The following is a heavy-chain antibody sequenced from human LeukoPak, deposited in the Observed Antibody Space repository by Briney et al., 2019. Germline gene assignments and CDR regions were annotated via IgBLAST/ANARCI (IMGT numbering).Heavy chain of an antibody. J-gene: IGHJ4*02. V-gene: IGHV1-2*06. CDR3: ARGLYCSSARCFAAQRPPY. CDR1: GYTFTGYY. Sequence: ASVKVSCKASGYTFTGYYMHWVRQAPGQGLEWMGRINPNSGGTNYAQKFQGRVTMTRDTSITTAYMELSWLKSDDTAVYYCARGLYCSSARCFAAQRPPYWGQGTLVTVSS. CDR2: INPNSGGT. D-gene: IGHD2-2*01.